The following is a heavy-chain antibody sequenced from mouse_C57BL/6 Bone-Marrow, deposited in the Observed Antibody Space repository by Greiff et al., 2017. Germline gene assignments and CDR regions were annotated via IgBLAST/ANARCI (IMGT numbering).Heavy chain of an antibody. V-gene: IGHV10-1*01. J-gene: IGHJ4*01. Sequence: EVKLVESGGGLVQPKGSLKLSCAASGFSFNTYAMNWVRQAPGKGLEWVARIRSKSNNYATYYADSVKDRFTISRDDSESMLYLQMNNLKTEDTAMSYCVRALYDGYWGYAMDYWGQGTSVTVSS. CDR2: IRSKSNNYAT. D-gene: IGHD2-3*01. CDR1: GFSFNTYA. CDR3: VRALYDGYWGYAMDY.